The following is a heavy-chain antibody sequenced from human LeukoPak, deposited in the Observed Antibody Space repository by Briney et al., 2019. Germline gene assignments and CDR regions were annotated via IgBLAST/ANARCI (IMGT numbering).Heavy chain of an antibody. D-gene: IGHD3-9*01. Sequence: GASVKVSCKASGYTFTSYDINWVRQATGQGLEWMGWMNPNSGNTGYAQKFQGRVTMTRNTSISTAYMELSSLRSEDTAVYYCARHRPLLRYFDWLLSEGTDYYYYYGMDVWGQGTTVTVSS. CDR2: MNPNSGNT. CDR3: ARHRPLLRYFDWLLSEGTDYYYYYGMDV. J-gene: IGHJ6*02. V-gene: IGHV1-8*01. CDR1: GYTFTSYD.